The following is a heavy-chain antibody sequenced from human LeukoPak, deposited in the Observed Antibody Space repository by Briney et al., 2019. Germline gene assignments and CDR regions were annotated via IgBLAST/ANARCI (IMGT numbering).Heavy chain of an antibody. V-gene: IGHV1-2*02. Sequence: ASVKVSCKASGYTFTGYYMHWVRQAPGQGLEWKGWINPNSGGTNYAQKFQGRVTMTRDTSISTAYMELSRLRSDDTAVYYCAREWIQLWLPRAGYYFDYWGQGTLVTVSS. CDR2: INPNSGGT. CDR3: AREWIQLWLPRAGYYFDY. D-gene: IGHD5-18*01. CDR1: GYTFTGYY. J-gene: IGHJ4*02.